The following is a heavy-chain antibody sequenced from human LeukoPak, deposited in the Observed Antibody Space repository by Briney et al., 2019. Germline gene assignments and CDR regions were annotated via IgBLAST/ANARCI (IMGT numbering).Heavy chain of an antibody. D-gene: IGHD3-16*02. V-gene: IGHV3-7*01. J-gene: IGHJ4*02. CDR3: AGYCDYVWGSYRYPTHDY. CDR1: GFTFSSHW. CDR2: IKQDGSVK. Sequence: GGSLRLSCAASGFTFSSHWMSWVRQAPGKGLEWVANIKQDGSVKYYVDSVKGRFTISRDNAKNSLYLQVNSLRAEDTAVYYCAGYCDYVWGSYRYPTHDYWGQGTLVTVSS.